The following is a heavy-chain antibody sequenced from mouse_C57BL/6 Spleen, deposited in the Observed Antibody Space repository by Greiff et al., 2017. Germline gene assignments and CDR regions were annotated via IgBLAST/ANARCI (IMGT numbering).Heavy chain of an antibody. CDR1: GYTFTSYW. V-gene: IGHV1-53*01. Sequence: VKLQQPGTELVKPGASVKLSCKASGYTFTSYWMHWVKQRPGQGLEWIGNINPGNGGTNYNEKFKSKATLTVDKSSSTAYMQLSSLTSEDSAVYYCARSGYGNYVGYAMDYWGQGTSVTVSS. J-gene: IGHJ4*01. CDR2: INPGNGGT. CDR3: ARSGYGNYVGYAMDY. D-gene: IGHD2-1*01.